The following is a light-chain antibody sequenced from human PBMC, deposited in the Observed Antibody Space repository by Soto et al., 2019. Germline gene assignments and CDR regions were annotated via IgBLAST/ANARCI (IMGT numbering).Light chain of an antibody. CDR1: VLAKKY. CDR2: KDS. V-gene: IGLV3-27*01. J-gene: IGLJ2*01. Sequence: SYELTQPSSVSVSPGQTARITCSGDVLAKKYARWFQQKPGQAPVLVIYKDSERPSVIPERFSGSSSGTTVTLTISGAQVEDEADYYCYSAADNNEGVFGGGTKLTVL. CDR3: YSAADNNEGV.